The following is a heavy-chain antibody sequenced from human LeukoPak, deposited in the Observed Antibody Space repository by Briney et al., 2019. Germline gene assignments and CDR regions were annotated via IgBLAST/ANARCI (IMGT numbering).Heavy chain of an antibody. D-gene: IGHD3-3*01. J-gene: IGHJ4*02. Sequence: GGSLRLSCAASGFTVSSNYMSWVRQAPGEGLEWVSVIYSGGSTYYADSVKGRFTISRDNSKNTLYLQMNSLRAEDTAVYYCAKSYYDFWSGYYQTFDYWDQGTLVTVSS. V-gene: IGHV3-66*01. CDR3: AKSYYDFWSGYYQTFDY. CDR1: GFTVSSNY. CDR2: IYSGGST.